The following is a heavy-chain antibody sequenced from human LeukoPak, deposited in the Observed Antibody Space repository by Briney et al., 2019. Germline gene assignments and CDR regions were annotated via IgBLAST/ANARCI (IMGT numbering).Heavy chain of an antibody. J-gene: IGHJ6*02. CDR1: GFTFSSYS. CDR3: ARDSSGAAVQVLLYGMDV. D-gene: IGHD2/OR15-2a*01. V-gene: IGHV3-21*01. Sequence: TGGSLRLSCAASGFTFSSYSMNWVRQAPGKGLEWVSSISSSSSYIYYADSVNGRFTISRDNAKNSLYLQMNSQRAEDTAVYYCARDSSGAAVQVLLYGMDVWGQGTTVTVSS. CDR2: ISSSSSYI.